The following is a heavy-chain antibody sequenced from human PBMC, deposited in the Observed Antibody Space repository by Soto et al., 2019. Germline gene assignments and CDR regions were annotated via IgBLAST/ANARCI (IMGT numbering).Heavy chain of an antibody. J-gene: IGHJ4*02. Sequence: QVQLVQSGAEVKKPGSSVKVSCKASGGTFSSYTISWVRQAPGQGLEWMGRIIPILGIANYAQKFQGRVTITSNKSTCTAHMERSRLGCEGKALYYCAREEYYYVTGAFVVSGGQGTLVTVSS. V-gene: IGHV1-69*08. D-gene: IGHD3-10*02. CDR2: IIPILGIA. CDR1: GGTFSSYT. CDR3: AREEYYYVTGAFVVS.